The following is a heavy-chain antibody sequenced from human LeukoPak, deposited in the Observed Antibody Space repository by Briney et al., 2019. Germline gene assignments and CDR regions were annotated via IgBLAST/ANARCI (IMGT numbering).Heavy chain of an antibody. D-gene: IGHD1-26*01. CDR3: AREGAGSFDY. CDR1: GGSISSGSYY. CDR2: IYTSGST. V-gene: IGHV4-61*02. J-gene: IGHJ4*02. Sequence: SETLSLTCTVSGGSISSGSYYWSWIRQPAGKGLEWIGRIYTSGSTYYNPSLKSRVTISVDTSKNQFSLKLSSVTAADTAVYYCAREGAGSFDYWGQGTLVTVSS.